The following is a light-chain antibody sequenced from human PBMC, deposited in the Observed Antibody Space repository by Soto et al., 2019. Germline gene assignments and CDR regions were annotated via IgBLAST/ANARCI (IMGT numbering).Light chain of an antibody. CDR3: AAWDDSLNGVV. J-gene: IGLJ2*01. CDR1: SSNIGSNS. V-gene: IGLV1-44*01. CDR2: SSN. Sequence: QSVLTQPPSASGTPGQRVTISCSGSSSNIGSNSVNWYQQLPGTAPKLLMYSSNQRPSGVPDRFSGSKSGTSASLAISGLQSEDEAVYYCAAWDDSLNGVVFGGATKLTVL.